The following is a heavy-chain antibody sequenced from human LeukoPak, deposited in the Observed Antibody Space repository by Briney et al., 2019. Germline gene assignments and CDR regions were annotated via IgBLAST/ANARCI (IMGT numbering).Heavy chain of an antibody. CDR1: GFTFSSYS. CDR3: ARDDGDSSGFPNYFDY. D-gene: IGHD3-22*01. Sequence: GGSLRLSCAASGFTFSSYSMNWVRQAPGKGLEWVSYISSSSSTIYYADSVEGRLTISRDNAKNSLYLQMNSPRDEDTAVYYCARDDGDSSGFPNYFDYWGQGTLVTVSS. J-gene: IGHJ4*02. CDR2: ISSSSSTI. V-gene: IGHV3-48*02.